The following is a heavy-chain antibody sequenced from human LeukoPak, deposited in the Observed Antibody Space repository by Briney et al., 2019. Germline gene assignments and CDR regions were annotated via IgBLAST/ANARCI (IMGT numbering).Heavy chain of an antibody. D-gene: IGHD4-11*01. CDR1: GFTFSSYA. CDR2: ISGSGGST. Sequence: GGSLRLSCAASGFTFSSYAMSWVRQAPGKGLEWVSAISGSGGSTYYADSVKGRFTISRDNSKNTLYLQMNSLRAEDTAVYYCANSYFYSNYDGSYYMDVWGKGTTVTVSS. V-gene: IGHV3-23*01. CDR3: ANSYFYSNYDGSYYMDV. J-gene: IGHJ6*03.